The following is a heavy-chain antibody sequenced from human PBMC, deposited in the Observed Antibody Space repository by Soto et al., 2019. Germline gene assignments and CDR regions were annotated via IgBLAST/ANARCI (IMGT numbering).Heavy chain of an antibody. V-gene: IGHV4-31*03. CDR1: NGSINRGGYY. J-gene: IGHJ5*02. D-gene: IGHD6-6*01. CDR3: ARARVISSRNWFDP. Sequence: SETLSLTCTISNGSINRGGYYWSWIRQHPGKGLEWVGYMSYSGSTYYSPSLKSRVTISVDTSKTQLSQKLSSVTAADTAIYFCARARVISSRNWFDPWGQGTLVTVSS. CDR2: MSYSGST.